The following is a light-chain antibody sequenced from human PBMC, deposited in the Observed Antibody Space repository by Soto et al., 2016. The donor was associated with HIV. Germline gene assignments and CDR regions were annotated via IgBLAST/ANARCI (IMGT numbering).Light chain of an antibody. V-gene: IGLV3-21*03. CDR2: DDS. J-gene: IGLJ3*02. CDR3: QVWDSSSDHRV. Sequence: SYELTQPPSVSVAPGKTARITCGGNNIGSKSVHWYQQKPGQAPVLVVYDDSDQPSRIPERFSGSNSGNTATLTISRVEAGDEADYYCQVWDSSSDHRVFGGGTKLTVL. CDR1: NIGSKS.